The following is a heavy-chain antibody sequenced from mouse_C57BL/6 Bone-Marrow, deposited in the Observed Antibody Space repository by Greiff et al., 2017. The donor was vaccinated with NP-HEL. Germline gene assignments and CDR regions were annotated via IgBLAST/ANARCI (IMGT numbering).Heavy chain of an antibody. CDR2: IWSGGST. V-gene: IGHV2-2*01. D-gene: IGHD2-4*01. J-gene: IGHJ3*01. CDR1: GFSLTSYG. CDR3: ARNRDDYDWFAY. Sequence: QVQLKQSGPGLVQPSQSLSITCTVSGFSLTSYGVHWVRQSPGKGLEWLGVIWSGGSTDYNAAFISRLSISKDNSKSQVFFKMNSLQADDTAIYYCARNRDDYDWFAYWGQGTLVTVSA.